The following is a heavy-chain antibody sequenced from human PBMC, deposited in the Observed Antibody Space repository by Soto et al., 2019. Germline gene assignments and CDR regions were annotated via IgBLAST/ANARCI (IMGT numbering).Heavy chain of an antibody. CDR3: ARVDSSGYLGMYHFDN. CDR2: ISPSGGST. J-gene: IGHJ4*02. D-gene: IGHD3-22*01. V-gene: IGHV1-46*01. CDR1: GNTFTTYY. Sequence: ASVKVSCKASGNTFTTYYIHWMRQAPGQGLEWMGIISPSGGSTTYAQKFQGRVSMTRDKSTSTLYMELSSLSSEDTALYYCARVDSSGYLGMYHFDNWGQGTQVTVSS.